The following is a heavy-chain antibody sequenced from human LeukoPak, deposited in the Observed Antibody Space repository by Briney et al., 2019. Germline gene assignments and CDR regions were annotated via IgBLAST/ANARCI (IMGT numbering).Heavy chain of an antibody. D-gene: IGHD1-14*01. J-gene: IGHJ4*02. CDR1: GFTFSRSA. CDR3: AKDTRSLPDSIDY. V-gene: IGHV3-23*01. Sequence: PGGSLRLSCAAPGFTFSRSAMSWVRQAPGKGLEWVSSISTSGGSTYYADSVKGRFTISRDNAKNSLYLQMNSLRAEDTAVYYCAKDTRSLPDSIDYWGQGTLVTVSS. CDR2: ISTSGGST.